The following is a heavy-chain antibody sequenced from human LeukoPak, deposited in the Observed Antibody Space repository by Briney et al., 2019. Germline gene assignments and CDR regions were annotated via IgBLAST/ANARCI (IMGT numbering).Heavy chain of an antibody. CDR1: GGSFSGYY. CDR2: INHSGST. CDR3: TRREGSGWTFDY. Sequence: SETLSLTCAVYGGSFSGYYWSWIRQPPGKGLEWIGEINHSGSTNYNPSLKSRVTISVDTSKNQFSLKLSSVTAADTAVYSCTRREGSGWTFDYWGQGTLVTVSS. V-gene: IGHV4-34*01. D-gene: IGHD6-19*01. J-gene: IGHJ4*02.